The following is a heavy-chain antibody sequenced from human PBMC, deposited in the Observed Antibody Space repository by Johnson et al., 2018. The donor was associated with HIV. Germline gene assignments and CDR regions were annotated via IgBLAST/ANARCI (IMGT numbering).Heavy chain of an antibody. Sequence: VQLVESGGGLVQPGGSLRLSCAASGFTFSSYDMHLVRQATGKGLEWVSGISWNSGSIGYADSVKGRFTISRDNAKNSLYLQMNSLRAEDTALYYCAKDLRSVNLDAFDIWGQGTMVTVSS. CDR2: ISWNSGSI. J-gene: IGHJ3*02. V-gene: IGHV3-9*01. CDR1: GFTFSSYD. D-gene: IGHD2-15*01. CDR3: AKDLRSVNLDAFDI.